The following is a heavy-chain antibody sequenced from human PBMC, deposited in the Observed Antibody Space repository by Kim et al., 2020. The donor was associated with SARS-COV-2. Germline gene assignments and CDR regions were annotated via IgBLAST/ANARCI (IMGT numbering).Heavy chain of an antibody. Sequence: GGSLRLSCAVFGFTFSSYEMNWVRQAPGKGLEWVSYMSDAGNTIYYADSVKGRFTISRDNARNSLYLQMNSLRAEDTALYYCAREGRCSGGTCFSDYWGQGTLVTVSS. CDR1: GFTFSSYE. D-gene: IGHD2-15*01. CDR3: AREGRCSGGTCFSDY. J-gene: IGHJ4*02. V-gene: IGHV3-48*03. CDR2: MSDAGNTI.